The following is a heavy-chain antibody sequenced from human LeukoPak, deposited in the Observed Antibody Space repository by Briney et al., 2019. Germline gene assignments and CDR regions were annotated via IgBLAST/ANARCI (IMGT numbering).Heavy chain of an antibody. CDR1: GFTFSNAW. V-gene: IGHV3-15*01. D-gene: IGHD3-22*01. Sequence: GGSLRLSCAASGFTFSNAWMSWVRQAPGKGLEWVGRIKSKTDGGTTDYAAPVKGRFTISRDDSKNTLYLQMNSLKTEDTAVYYCTTGHYYDSSGYYHWGQGTLVTVSS. CDR3: TTGHYYDSSGYYH. J-gene: IGHJ5*02. CDR2: IKSKTDGGTT.